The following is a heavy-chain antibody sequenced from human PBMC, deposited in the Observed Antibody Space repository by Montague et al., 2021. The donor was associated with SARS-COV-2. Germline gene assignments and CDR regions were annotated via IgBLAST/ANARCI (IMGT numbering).Heavy chain of an antibody. D-gene: IGHD3-10*01. J-gene: IGHJ5*02. CDR2: IYHSGST. Sequence: SETLSLTCTVSGYSISSGYYWGWIRQPPGKGLEWIGSIYHSGSTYYNPSLKSRVTISVDTSKNQFSLKLSSVTAEDTAVYYCARDCYDYGSGSYQRWFDPWGQGTLVTVSS. V-gene: IGHV4-38-2*02. CDR1: GYSISSGYY. CDR3: ARDCYDYGSGSYQRWFDP.